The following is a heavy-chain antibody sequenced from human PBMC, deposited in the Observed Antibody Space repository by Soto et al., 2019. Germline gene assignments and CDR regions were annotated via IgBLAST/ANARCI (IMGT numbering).Heavy chain of an antibody. D-gene: IGHD5-18*01. J-gene: IGHJ4*02. Sequence: SGPTLVNDTQTLRMACSFSGFSLSTSGVGVGWIRQPPGKALEWLGIIFWDDDKRYSPSLKRRLTITKDTSKNQLVLTMTNMDPVDAATYYCAHLPWKQLWPRAPVVYWGQRTPVTVSS. V-gene: IGHV2-5*02. CDR1: GFSLSTSGVG. CDR2: IFWDDDK. CDR3: AHLPWKQLWPRAPVVY.